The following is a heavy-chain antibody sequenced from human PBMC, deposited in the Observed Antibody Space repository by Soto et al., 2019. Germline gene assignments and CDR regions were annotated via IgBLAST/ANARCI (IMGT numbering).Heavy chain of an antibody. Sequence: EGSLRLSCAASGFTFSSYSLNWVRQAPGKGLEWVSSISSRSSYIYYADSVKGRFTISRDNAKNSLYLQMNSLRAEDTAVYYCARDLSPADSPAAGDFDPWGQGTLVTVSS. D-gene: IGHD2-21*02. CDR2: ISSRSSYI. CDR3: ARDLSPADSPAAGDFDP. V-gene: IGHV3-21*01. CDR1: GFTFSSYS. J-gene: IGHJ5*02.